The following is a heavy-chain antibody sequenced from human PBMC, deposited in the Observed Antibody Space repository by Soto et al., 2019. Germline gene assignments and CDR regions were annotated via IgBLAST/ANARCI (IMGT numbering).Heavy chain of an antibody. J-gene: IGHJ3*02. CDR3: ARGSSGDFWSGSHGFDI. CDR2: IYYSGST. V-gene: IGHV4-31*03. CDR1: GDSISSGGYY. Sequence: SETLSLTCTVYGDSISSGGYYWTWIRQHPGKGLEWIGYIYYSGSTYYNPSLKSRVTISVDTSKKHFSLKMTSVTAADTAVYYCARGSSGDFWSGSHGFDIWGQGTMVTVAS. D-gene: IGHD3-3*01.